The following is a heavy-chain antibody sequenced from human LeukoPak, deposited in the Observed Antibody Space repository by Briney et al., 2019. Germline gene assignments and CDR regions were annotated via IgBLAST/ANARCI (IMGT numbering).Heavy chain of an antibody. V-gene: IGHV4-59*01. J-gene: IGHJ6*02. CDR3: ARDQGSSGWYGRYGMDV. CDR2: IYYSGST. D-gene: IGHD6-19*01. Sequence: TASETLSLTCTVSGGSISSYYWSWIRQPPGKGLEWIGYIYYSGSTNYNPSLKSRVTISVDTSKNQFSLKLSSVTAADTAVYYCARDQGSSGWYGRYGMDVWGQGTTVTVSS. CDR1: GGSISSYY.